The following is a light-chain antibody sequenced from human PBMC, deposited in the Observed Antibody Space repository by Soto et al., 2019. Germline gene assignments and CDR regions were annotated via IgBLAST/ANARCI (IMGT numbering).Light chain of an antibody. CDR1: SSKIGAGYD. Sequence: SLLTPPPPVSRDPGQRVTISCTGSSSKIGAGYDVHWYQQLPGTAPKLLIFANSFRPSGLPDRFPGSKSGTSACMAITGLQADDDVDYYGHSYDISPCASVCGTGTKATVL. CDR3: HSYDISPCASV. V-gene: IGLV1-40*01. J-gene: IGLJ1*01. CDR2: ANS.